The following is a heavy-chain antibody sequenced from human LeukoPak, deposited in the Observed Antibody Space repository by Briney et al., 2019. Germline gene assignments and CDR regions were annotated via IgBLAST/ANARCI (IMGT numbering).Heavy chain of an antibody. J-gene: IGHJ4*02. CDR1: GGTFSSYA. D-gene: IGHD3-9*01. V-gene: IGHV1-69*13. CDR2: IIPIFGTA. CDR3: ARTRGYYDILTGYLDY. Sequence: SVKVSCKASGGTFSSYAISWVRQAPGQGLEWMGGIIPIFGTANYAQKFQGRVTITADESTSTDYMELSSLRSEDTAVYYCARTRGYYDILTGYLDYWGQGTLVTVSS.